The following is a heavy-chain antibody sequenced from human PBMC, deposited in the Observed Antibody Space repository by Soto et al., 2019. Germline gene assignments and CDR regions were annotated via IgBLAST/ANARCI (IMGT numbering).Heavy chain of an antibody. J-gene: IGHJ5*02. D-gene: IGHD3-3*01. CDR2: LNPDGRNT. V-gene: IGHV3-74*01. CDR3: TMGTYYDFRSGYHLTFGH. CDR1: GFIFSSDW. Sequence: EVQLVESGGGLVQPGGSLRLSCAASGFIFSSDWMHWVRQAPGQGLVWVSRLNPDGRNTRYADSVRGRFTISRDNAKNTLYLQMNSLRAEDTAMYYCTMGTYYDFRSGYHLTFGHWGQGTLVTVSS.